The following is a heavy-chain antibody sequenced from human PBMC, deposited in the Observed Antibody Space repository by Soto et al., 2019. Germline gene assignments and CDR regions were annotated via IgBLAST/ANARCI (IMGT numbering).Heavy chain of an antibody. V-gene: IGHV3-23*01. D-gene: IGHD6-13*01. CDR3: ATVHGTSRSFDY. J-gene: IGHJ4*02. Sequence: EVQLLESGGGLVQPRGSLRLSCAASGFTFSMSAMSWVRQAPGKGLEWVSTTGLNGRTTYYADSVKGRFIVSRDNSRNTLDLQMNSLRAEDTAVYYCATVHGTSRSFDYWGQGTLVTVSS. CDR1: GFTFSMSA. CDR2: TGLNGRTT.